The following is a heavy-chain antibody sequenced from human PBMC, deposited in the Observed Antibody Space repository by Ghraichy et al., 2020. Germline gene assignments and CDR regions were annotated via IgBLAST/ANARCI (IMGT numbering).Heavy chain of an antibody. J-gene: IGHJ4*02. Sequence: GGSLRLSCVASGFAFSAYAMNWVRQAPGGGLEWVSYISSTAAIYYADSVKGRFTISRDDAKNSLYLQMNSLRDEDTAIYFCARDFNWGFDYWGQGSLVTVS. CDR3: ARDFNWGFDY. D-gene: IGHD7-27*01. CDR1: GFAFSAYA. CDR2: ISSTAAI. V-gene: IGHV3-69-1*02.